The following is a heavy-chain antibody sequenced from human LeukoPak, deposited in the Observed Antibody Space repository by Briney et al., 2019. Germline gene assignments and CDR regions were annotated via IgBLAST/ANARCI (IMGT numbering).Heavy chain of an antibody. V-gene: IGHV1-18*01. D-gene: IGHD5-18*01. CDR2: VSAYNGNT. CDR1: DYTFTSYG. CDR3: ARAMGDGYHFIVDAFDI. Sequence: ASVKVSCKDSDYTFTSYGISWVRQAPGQGLEWMGWVSAYNGNTNYAQKLQGRVTMTTDTSTSTAYMELSSLRSEDTAVYYCARAMGDGYHFIVDAFDIWGQGTMVTVSS. J-gene: IGHJ3*02.